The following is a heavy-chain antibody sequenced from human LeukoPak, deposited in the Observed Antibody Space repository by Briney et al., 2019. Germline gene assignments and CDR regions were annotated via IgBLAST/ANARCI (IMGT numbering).Heavy chain of an antibody. CDR2: ISGSGGST. CDR3: AKHYYYDSSGHYYFDY. D-gene: IGHD3-22*01. Sequence: SGGSLRLSCAASGFTFSSYAMSWVRQAPGKGLEWVSAISGSGGSTYYADSVKGRFTISRNNSKNTLYLQMNSLRAEDTAVYYCAKHYYYDSSGHYYFDYWGQGTLVTVSS. V-gene: IGHV3-23*01. CDR1: GFTFSSYA. J-gene: IGHJ4*02.